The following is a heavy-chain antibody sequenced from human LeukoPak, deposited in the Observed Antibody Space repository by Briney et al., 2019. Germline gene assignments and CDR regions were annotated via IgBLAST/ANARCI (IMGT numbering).Heavy chain of an antibody. CDR1: GGSISSSNW. CDR3: ARYFAGYYGMDV. Sequence: SETLSLTCAVSGGSISSSNWWSWVRQPPGKRLEWIGEIYHSGSTNYNPSLKSRVTISVDKSKNQFSLKLSSVTAADTAVYYCARYFAGYYGMDVWGKGTTVTVYS. CDR2: IYHSGST. D-gene: IGHD2/OR15-2a*01. J-gene: IGHJ6*04. V-gene: IGHV4-4*02.